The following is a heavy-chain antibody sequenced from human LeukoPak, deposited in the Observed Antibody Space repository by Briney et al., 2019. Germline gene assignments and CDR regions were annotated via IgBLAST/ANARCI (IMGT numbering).Heavy chain of an antibody. CDR1: GFTFSNFG. V-gene: IGHV3-30*02. Sequence: SGGSLRLSCVASGFTFSNFGMLWVPQAPARGLEGLTFIRHDGTEKYYADSVKGRFTISRDNSRNTLYLQVDSLGPEDTAVYYCARLMVGQAGVGATHFDYWGQGTLVSVSS. CDR3: ARLMVGQAGVGATHFDY. CDR2: IRHDGTEK. D-gene: IGHD1-26*01. J-gene: IGHJ4*02.